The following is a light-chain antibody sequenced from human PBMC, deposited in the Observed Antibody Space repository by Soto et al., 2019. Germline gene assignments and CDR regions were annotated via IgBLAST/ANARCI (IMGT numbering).Light chain of an antibody. Sequence: EIVLTQSPGTLSLSPGEIATLTCRASQKVTGAFLAWYQQKPGQAPRLLIYGASSRATGIPDRFSGSGSVTDFTLTVSRLEPEDFAVYYCHQYGTSPQTFGQGTKVEIK. CDR1: QKVTGAF. J-gene: IGKJ1*01. V-gene: IGKV3-20*01. CDR2: GAS. CDR3: HQYGTSPQT.